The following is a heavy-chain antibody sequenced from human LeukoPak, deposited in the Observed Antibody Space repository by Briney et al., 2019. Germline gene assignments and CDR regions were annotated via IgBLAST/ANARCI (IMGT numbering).Heavy chain of an antibody. V-gene: IGHV1-69*13. CDR2: IIPIFGTA. Sequence: SVKVSCKASGGTFSSYAISWVRQAPGQGLEWMGGIIPIFGTANYAQKFQGRVTITADESASTAYMELSSLRSDDTAAYYCARGGGYCSSTSCYVRGDFDYWGQGTLVTVSS. D-gene: IGHD2-2*01. J-gene: IGHJ4*02. CDR3: ARGGGYCSSTSCYVRGDFDY. CDR1: GGTFSSYA.